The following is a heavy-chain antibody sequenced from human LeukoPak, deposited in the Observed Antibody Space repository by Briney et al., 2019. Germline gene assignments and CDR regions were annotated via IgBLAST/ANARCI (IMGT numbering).Heavy chain of an antibody. J-gene: IGHJ6*04. Sequence: PGGSLRLSGVVSGFNSHEYGMHWVRQAPGKGLEWVSGIIWSTGRTGYGDSVKGRFTISRDNAENSLYLQMNSLRVEDTALYYCTKDLKPGGADVWGKGTTVIVSS. V-gene: IGHV3-9*02. CDR3: TKDLKPGGADV. CDR2: IIWSTGRT. CDR1: GFNSHEYG. D-gene: IGHD1-14*01.